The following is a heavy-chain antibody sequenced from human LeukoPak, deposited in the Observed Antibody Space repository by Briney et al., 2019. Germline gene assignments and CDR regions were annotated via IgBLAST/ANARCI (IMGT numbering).Heavy chain of an antibody. V-gene: IGHV4-31*03. CDR3: ARRDYYDSSGYYGS. CDR1: GGSISSGGYY. J-gene: IGHJ4*02. Sequence: SETLSLTCTVSGGSISSGGYYWSWIRQHPGKGLEWIGYIYYSGSTYYIPSLKSRVTISVDTSKNQFSLKLSSVTAADTAVYYCARRDYYDSSGYYGSWGRGTLVTVSS. D-gene: IGHD3-22*01. CDR2: IYYSGST.